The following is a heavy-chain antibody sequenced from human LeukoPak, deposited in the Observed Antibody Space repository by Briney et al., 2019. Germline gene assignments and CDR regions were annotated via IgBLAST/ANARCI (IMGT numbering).Heavy chain of an antibody. CDR2: IDHSGST. V-gene: IGHV4-34*01. Sequence: SETLSLTCAVYGGSFSGYYWSWIRQPPGKGLEWIGEIDHSGSTNNSPSLKSRVTISVDTSENQFSLKLSSVTAADTAVYYCALGYCTNGVCRLGNWFDPWGQGTLVTVSS. CDR1: GGSFSGYY. D-gene: IGHD2-8*01. CDR3: ALGYCTNGVCRLGNWFDP. J-gene: IGHJ5*02.